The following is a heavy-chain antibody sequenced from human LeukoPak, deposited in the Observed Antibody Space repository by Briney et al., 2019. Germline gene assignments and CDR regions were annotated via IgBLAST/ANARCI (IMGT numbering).Heavy chain of an antibody. CDR3: ARGQRGYSYGPAASDI. CDR2: INHSGST. D-gene: IGHD5-18*01. Sequence: SETLSLTCAVYGGSFSGYYWSWIRQPPGKGLEWIGEINHSGSTNYNPSLKSRVTISVDTSKNQFSLKLSSVTAADTAVYYCARGQRGYSYGPAASDIWGQGTMVTVSS. J-gene: IGHJ3*02. V-gene: IGHV4-34*01. CDR1: GGSFSGYY.